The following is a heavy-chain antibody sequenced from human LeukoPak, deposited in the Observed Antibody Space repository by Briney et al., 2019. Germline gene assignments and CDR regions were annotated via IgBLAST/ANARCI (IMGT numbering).Heavy chain of an antibody. CDR3: ASYDYVWGRYRLAQSDY. J-gene: IGHJ4*02. D-gene: IGHD3-16*02. CDR2: IYSGGST. Sequence: GGSLRLSCAASGFTVSSNYMSWVRQAPGKGLEWVSIIYSGGSTYYADSVKGRFTISRDNSKNTLYLQMTSLRAEDTAVYYCASYDYVWGRYRLAQSDYWGQGTLVTVSS. CDR1: GFTVSSNY. V-gene: IGHV3-53*01.